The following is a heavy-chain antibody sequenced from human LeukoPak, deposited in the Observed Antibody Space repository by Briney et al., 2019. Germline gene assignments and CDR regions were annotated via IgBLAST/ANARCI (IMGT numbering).Heavy chain of an antibody. CDR1: GGSFSGYY. D-gene: IGHD1-26*01. V-gene: IGHV4-34*01. Sequence: PSETLSLTCAVYGGSFSGYYWTWIRQPPGKGLEWIGEIHYSGSATYNPSLKSRVTISVDTSKNQFSLKLSSVTAADTAVYYCAGELRGYYYYGMDVWGQGTTVTVSS. J-gene: IGHJ6*02. CDR2: IHYSGSA. CDR3: AGELRGYYYYGMDV.